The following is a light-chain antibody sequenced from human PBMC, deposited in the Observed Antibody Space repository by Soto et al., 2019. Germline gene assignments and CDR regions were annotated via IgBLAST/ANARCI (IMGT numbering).Light chain of an antibody. J-gene: IGKJ1*01. V-gene: IGKV3-15*01. Sequence: EIVMTQSPATLSVSPGQGATLSCRASQPISRNLAWYQQKPGQAPRLLIYGASTRATDIPGRFSGGGHGTEFTLTISRLQSEDFPTYFCQQYSTWPRTFGQGTKVDIK. CDR3: QQYSTWPRT. CDR2: GAS. CDR1: QPISRN.